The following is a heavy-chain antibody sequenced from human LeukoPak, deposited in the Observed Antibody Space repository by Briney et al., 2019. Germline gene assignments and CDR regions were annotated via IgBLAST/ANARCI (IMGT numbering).Heavy chain of an antibody. CDR3: AGGGGGRDGYSGFYFDY. CDR1: GDSISSYY. J-gene: IGHJ4*02. CDR2: IFYGGST. D-gene: IGHD5-24*01. V-gene: IGHV4-59*01. Sequence: SETLSLTCTVSGDSISSYYWSWIRQPPGKGLEWIGYIFYGGSTNYNPSLKTRVTISVDTSKNQFSLKLSSVTAADTAVYYCAGGGGGRDGYSGFYFDYWGQGTLVTVSS.